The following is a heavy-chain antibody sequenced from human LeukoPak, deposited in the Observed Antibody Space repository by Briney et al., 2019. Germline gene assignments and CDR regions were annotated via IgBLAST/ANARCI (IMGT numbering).Heavy chain of an antibody. Sequence: GGSLSLSCSPSGLPFSWFWELGAREPRGRALVGVSRIKRCGHSTTYADFVKGRFNISRDNAKSTLYLQMKSLRADDTAVYYSMRDYGAWGQGTLVTVSP. CDR3: MRDYGA. D-gene: IGHD4/OR15-4a*01. CDR2: IKRCGHST. V-gene: IGHV3-74*01. J-gene: IGHJ5*02. CDR1: GLPFSWFW.